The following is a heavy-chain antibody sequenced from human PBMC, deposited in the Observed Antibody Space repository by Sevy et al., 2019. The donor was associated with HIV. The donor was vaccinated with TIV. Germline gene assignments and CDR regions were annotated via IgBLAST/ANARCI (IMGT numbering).Heavy chain of an antibody. J-gene: IGHJ4*02. Sequence: ASVKVSCKTSGYTFTRHTITWVRQAPGQALEWMGWIRTYNGNINYAQKFQDRVTMTIDTSTTTAYMDLRSLRSDDTAVYYCARSPHTSAWLRYLDIWGQGTLVTVSS. CDR3: ARSPHTSAWLRYLDI. CDR2: IRTYNGNI. CDR1: GYTFTRHT. V-gene: IGHV1-18*01. D-gene: IGHD2-2*01.